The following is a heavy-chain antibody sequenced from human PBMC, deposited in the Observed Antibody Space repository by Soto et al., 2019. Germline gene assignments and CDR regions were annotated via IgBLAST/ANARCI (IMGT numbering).Heavy chain of an antibody. CDR1: GGSFSGYY. Sequence: SLTCAVYGGSFSGYYWSWIRQPPGKGLEWIGEINHSGSTNYNPSLKSRVTISVDTSKNQFSLKLSSVTAADTAVYYCARGRYYDILTGYYIRYYYYGMDVWGQGTTVTV. J-gene: IGHJ6*02. V-gene: IGHV4-34*01. CDR2: INHSGST. D-gene: IGHD3-9*01. CDR3: ARGRYYDILTGYYIRYYYYGMDV.